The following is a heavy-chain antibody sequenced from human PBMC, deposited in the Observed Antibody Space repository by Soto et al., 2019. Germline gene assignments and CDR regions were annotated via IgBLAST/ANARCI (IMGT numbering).Heavy chain of an antibody. CDR1: GFTLSDHY. Sequence: PGGSLRLSCAGSGFTLSDHYIDWVRQAPGKGLEWVGRSRDKAQGYSTAYAASVKGRFTTSRDESKNSVYLQMSSLKTEDTAVYYCARDLLGYHYGMDVWGQGTTVTVSS. CDR3: ARDLLGYHYGMDV. J-gene: IGHJ6*02. CDR2: SRDKAQGYST. D-gene: IGHD2-21*01. V-gene: IGHV3-72*01.